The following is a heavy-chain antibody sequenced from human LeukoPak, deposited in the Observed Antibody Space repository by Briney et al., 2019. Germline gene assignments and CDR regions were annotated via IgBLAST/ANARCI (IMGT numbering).Heavy chain of an antibody. V-gene: IGHV1-18*01. J-gene: IGHJ2*01. CDR3: ARGPSNTSGRFWYLDV. Sequence: GASVKVSCKTSGYTFTSHGITWVRQAPGQGLEWMGWISGYNGDTIYAQKFQGRVTMTTETSTSTAYMEVWSLRSDDTAVYYCARGPSNTSGRFWYLDVWGRGTLVTVSA. CDR2: ISGYNGDT. CDR1: GYTFTSHG. D-gene: IGHD6-19*01.